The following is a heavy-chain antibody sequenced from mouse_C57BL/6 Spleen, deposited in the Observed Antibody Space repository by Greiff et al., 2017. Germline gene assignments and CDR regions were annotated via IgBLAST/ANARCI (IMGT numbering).Heavy chain of an antibody. V-gene: IGHV1-52*01. J-gene: IGHJ2*01. CDR3: ARGGTYGSSYDYFDY. D-gene: IGHD1-1*01. CDR2: IDPSDSET. Sequence: QVQLKQSGAELVRPGSSVKLSCKASGYTFTSYWMHWVKQRPIQGLEWIGNIDPSDSETHYNQKFKDKATLTVDKSSSTAYMQLSSLTSEDSAVYYCARGGTYGSSYDYFDYWGQGTTLTVSS. CDR1: GYTFTSYW.